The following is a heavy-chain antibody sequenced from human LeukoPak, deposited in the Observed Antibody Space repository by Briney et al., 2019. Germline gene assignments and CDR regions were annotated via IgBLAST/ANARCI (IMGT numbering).Heavy chain of an antibody. D-gene: IGHD1-26*01. CDR2: ISGSGDNT. V-gene: IGHV3-23*01. J-gene: IGHJ6*01. Sequence: PGGSLRLSCAASGLTFSGFALSWVRRTPGKGLEWVSGISGSGDNTLYADSVKGRFTISRDNSKNTLYLEMNSLRAEDTAIYYCAKMKGHPLPKYYMHVWGQGTTVTVSS. CDR3: AKMKGHPLPKYYMHV. CDR1: GLTFSGFA.